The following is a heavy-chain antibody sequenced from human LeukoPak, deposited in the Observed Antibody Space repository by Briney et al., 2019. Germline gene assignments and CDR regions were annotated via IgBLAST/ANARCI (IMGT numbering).Heavy chain of an antibody. CDR2: IYHSGST. D-gene: IGHD3-16*01. J-gene: IGHJ4*02. CDR1: GYSISSGYY. V-gene: IGHV4-38-2*02. CDR3: ARDGGNPDY. Sequence: SETLSLTCTVSGYSISSGYYWGWIRQPPGKGLEWIGSIYHSGSTYYNPSLKSRVTISVDTSKNQFSLKLSSVTAADTAVYYCARDGGNPDYWGPGILVTVSS.